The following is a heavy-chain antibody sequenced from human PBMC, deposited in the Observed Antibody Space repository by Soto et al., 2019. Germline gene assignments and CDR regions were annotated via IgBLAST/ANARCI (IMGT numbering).Heavy chain of an antibody. CDR3: ARDLDISGSYYTDY. D-gene: IGHD3-10*01. CDR2: ISVYNGNT. Sequence: QVQLVQSGVEVKKPGASVKVSCKASGYTFTAAGISWVRQAPGQELEWMGWISVYNGNTKYAQKFQGRVTMTTATSTSTAYMELRSLTSDDTAVYYCARDLDISGSYYTDYWGQGTLVTVSA. V-gene: IGHV1-18*01. CDR1: GYTFTAAG. J-gene: IGHJ4*02.